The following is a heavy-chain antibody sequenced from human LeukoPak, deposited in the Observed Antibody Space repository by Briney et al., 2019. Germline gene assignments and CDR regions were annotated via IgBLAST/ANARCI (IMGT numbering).Heavy chain of an antibody. CDR1: GGSISSGDYY. CDR3: ARVSTGSGIDY. Sequence: SQTLSLACTVSGGSISSGDYYWSWIRQPPGKGLEWIGYIYYSGSTYYNPSLKSRVTISVDTSKNQFSLKLSSVTAADTAVYYCARVSTGSGIDYWGQGTLVTVSS. CDR2: IYYSGST. J-gene: IGHJ4*02. V-gene: IGHV4-30-4*08. D-gene: IGHD3-10*01.